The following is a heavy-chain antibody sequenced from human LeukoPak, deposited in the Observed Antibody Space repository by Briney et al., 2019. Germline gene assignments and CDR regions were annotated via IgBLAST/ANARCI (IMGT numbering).Heavy chain of an antibody. CDR2: ISGSDSGT. J-gene: IGHJ4*02. D-gene: IGHD6-13*01. Sequence: GGSLRLSCAASGFTFSSYAMSWVRQAPGKGLEWVSTISGSDSGTYYADSVKGRFTISRDNSKNTLYLQMNSLRAEDTAVYYCAKQSSSWLFDYWGPGTLVTVSS. CDR3: AKQSSSWLFDY. CDR1: GFTFSSYA. V-gene: IGHV3-23*01.